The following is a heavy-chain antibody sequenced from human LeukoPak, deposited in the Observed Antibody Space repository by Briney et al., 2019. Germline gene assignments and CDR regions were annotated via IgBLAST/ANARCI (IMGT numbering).Heavy chain of an antibody. CDR3: ARASIGWGCSGGSCYAGYYYYYMDV. V-gene: IGHV3-21*01. CDR2: ISSSSIYI. J-gene: IGHJ6*03. D-gene: IGHD2-15*01. Sequence: GGSLRLSCAASGFTFSSYNMNWVRQAPGKGLEWVSSISSSSIYIYYADSVKGRFTISRDNAKNSLYLQMNSLRAEDTAVYYCARASIGWGCSGGSCYAGYYYYYMDVWGKGTTVTISS. CDR1: GFTFSSYN.